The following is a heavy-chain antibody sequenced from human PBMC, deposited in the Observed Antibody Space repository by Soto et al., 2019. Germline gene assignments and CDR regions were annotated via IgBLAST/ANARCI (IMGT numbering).Heavy chain of an antibody. D-gene: IGHD3-22*01. Sequence: EVHLLESGGGPVQSGGSLRLSCAASGFTYNRYAMSWVRQAPGKGLEWVSAITSSGENTDCANAVKGRFTISRDNSKNTRYLQLRSLTAEDLSVYHCSKDLSGHYASESYCMGSLDSWGQGTLCTGSA. CDR1: GFTYNRYA. J-gene: IGHJ5*01. V-gene: IGHV3-23*01. CDR3: SKDLSGHYASESYCMGSLDS. CDR2: ITSSGENT.